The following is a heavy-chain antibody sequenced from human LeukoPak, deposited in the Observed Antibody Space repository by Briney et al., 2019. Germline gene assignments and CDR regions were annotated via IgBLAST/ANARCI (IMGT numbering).Heavy chain of an antibody. CDR1: GGSISSYY. CDR2: IYYTGST. J-gene: IGHJ4*02. V-gene: IGHV4-59*08. Sequence: ASETLSLTCTVSGGSISSYYWSWIRRPPGEGLEWIGYIYYTGSTSYNPSIKSRVTISLDTSKSQFSLRLTSVTAADTAVYYCASHGSSGHDPLTWGQGTLVTVSS. CDR3: ASHGSSGHDPLT. D-gene: IGHD5-12*01.